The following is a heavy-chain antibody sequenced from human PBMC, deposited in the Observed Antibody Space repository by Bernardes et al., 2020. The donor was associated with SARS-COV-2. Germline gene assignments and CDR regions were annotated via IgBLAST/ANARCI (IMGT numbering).Heavy chain of an antibody. D-gene: IGHD3-10*01. J-gene: IGHJ3*02. CDR1: GFTFSSYA. V-gene: IGHV3-30-3*01. Sequence: GSLRLSCAASGFTFSSYAMHWVRQAPGKGLEWVAVISYDGSNKYYADSVKGRFTISRDNSKNTLYLQMNSLRAEDTAVYYCARDSGTAFDIWGQGTMVTVSS. CDR3: ARDSGTAFDI. CDR2: ISYDGSNK.